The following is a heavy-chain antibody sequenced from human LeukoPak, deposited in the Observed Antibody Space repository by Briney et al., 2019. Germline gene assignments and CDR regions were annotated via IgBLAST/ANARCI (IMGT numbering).Heavy chain of an antibody. CDR2: IKQDGSEK. D-gene: IGHD3-3*01. CDR1: AFTFSNYW. J-gene: IGHJ5*02. Sequence: PGGSLRLSCAASAFTFSNYWMSWVRQAPGKGLEWEANIKQDGSEKYYVDSVKGRFTISRDNAKNSLYLQMNSLRAEDTAVYYCARVLITIFGVVNNNWFDPWGQGTLVTVSS. CDR3: ARVLITIFGVVNNNWFDP. V-gene: IGHV3-7*01.